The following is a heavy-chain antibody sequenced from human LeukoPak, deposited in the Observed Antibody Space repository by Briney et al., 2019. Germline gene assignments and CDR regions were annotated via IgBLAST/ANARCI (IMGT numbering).Heavy chain of an antibody. J-gene: IGHJ3*02. Sequence: SETLSLTCTVSGGSISSSSYYWGWIRQPPGKGLEWIGSIYYSGSTYYNPSLKSRVTISVDTSKNQFSLKLSAVTAADTAVYFCARGPYSYDSAGAFDIWGQGTMVTVSS. D-gene: IGHD3-22*01. CDR1: GGSISSSSYY. CDR2: IYYSGST. CDR3: ARGPYSYDSAGAFDI. V-gene: IGHV4-39*07.